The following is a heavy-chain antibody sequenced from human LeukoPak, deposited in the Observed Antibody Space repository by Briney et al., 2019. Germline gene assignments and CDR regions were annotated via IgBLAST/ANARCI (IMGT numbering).Heavy chain of an antibody. CDR3: GRALGSPLDY. V-gene: IGHV3-74*01. J-gene: IGHJ4*02. D-gene: IGHD1-26*01. CDR2: INSDGTST. Sequence: GGSLRLSCAASGFSFSSDWMHWVRQVPGEGLVWVSRINSDGTSTAYADAVKGRFTISRDNAKNTLYLQMNSLRVEDTAVYYCGRALGSPLDYWGQGTLVTVSS. CDR1: GFSFSSDW.